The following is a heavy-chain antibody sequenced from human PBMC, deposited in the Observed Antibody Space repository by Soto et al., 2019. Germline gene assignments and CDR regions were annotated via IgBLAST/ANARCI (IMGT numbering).Heavy chain of an antibody. CDR3: AKADRFNYYGSGSYYGY. CDR1: GFTFSSYA. J-gene: IGHJ4*02. Sequence: EVQLLESGGGLVQPGGSLRLSCAASGFTFSSYAMSWVRQAPGKGLEWVSAISGSGGSTYYADSVKGRFTISRDNSKNTLYLQMNSLRAEDTAVYYCAKADRFNYYGSGSYYGYWGQGTLVTVSS. CDR2: ISGSGGST. V-gene: IGHV3-23*01. D-gene: IGHD3-10*01.